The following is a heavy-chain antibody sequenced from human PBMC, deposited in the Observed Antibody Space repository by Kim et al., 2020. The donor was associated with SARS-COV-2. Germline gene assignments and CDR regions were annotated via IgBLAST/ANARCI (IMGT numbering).Heavy chain of an antibody. D-gene: IGHD1-26*01. Sequence: SETLSLTCTVSGGSISSSSYYWGWIRQPPGKGLEWIGSIYYSGSTYYNPSLKSRVTISVDTSKNQFSLKLSSVTAADTAVYYCARRERVFGAFDIWGQGTMVTVSS. J-gene: IGHJ3*02. CDR3: ARRERVFGAFDI. CDR1: GGSISSSSYY. CDR2: IYYSGST. V-gene: IGHV4-39*01.